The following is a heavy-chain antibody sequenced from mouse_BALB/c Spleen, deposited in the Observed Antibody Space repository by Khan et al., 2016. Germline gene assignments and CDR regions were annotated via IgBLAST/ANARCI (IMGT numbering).Heavy chain of an antibody. D-gene: IGHD2-4*01. CDR1: GYTFTNYW. Sequence: QVQLQQSGAELVRPGTSVKISCKASGYTFTNYWPGWVKQRPGHGLEWIGDIFPGGGYTNYKEKFKGKATLTADTSSSTAYMQLSSLTSEDSAVYFCAREETMIKDYSMDYWGQGTSVTVSS. J-gene: IGHJ4*01. CDR2: IFPGGGYT. V-gene: IGHV1-63*02. CDR3: AREETMIKDYSMDY.